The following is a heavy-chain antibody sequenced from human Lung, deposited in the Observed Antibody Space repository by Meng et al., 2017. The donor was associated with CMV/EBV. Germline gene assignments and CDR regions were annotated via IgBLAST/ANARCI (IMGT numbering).Heavy chain of an antibody. D-gene: IGHD3-22*01. CDR3: VRREYFDTERGN. CDR1: GTRFSNSW. V-gene: IGHV5-51*01. Sequence: GGSXRLXCQVSGTRFSNSWIGWVRQMPGKGLDWMAIIYPGESDAVHNPSFQGRVTISADKSISTAYLQWSSLRASDTAMYYCVRREYFDTERGNWGQGTMVTVSS. CDR2: IYPGESDA. J-gene: IGHJ4*02.